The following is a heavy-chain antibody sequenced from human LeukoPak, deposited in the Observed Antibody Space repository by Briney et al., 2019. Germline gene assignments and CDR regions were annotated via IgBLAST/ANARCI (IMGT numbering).Heavy chain of an antibody. CDR1: GFTFGDYA. D-gene: IGHD2-2*01. J-gene: IGHJ4*02. CDR3: TRDRFKLTPVPD. Sequence: TGGSLRLSCTTSGFTFGDYAMSWFRQAPGKGREWVGFIRSKAYGGTTEYAASVKGRFTISRDDSKSIAYLQMNSLKTEDTAVYYCTRDRFKLTPVPDWGQGTLVTVSS. CDR2: IRSKAYGGTT. V-gene: IGHV3-49*03.